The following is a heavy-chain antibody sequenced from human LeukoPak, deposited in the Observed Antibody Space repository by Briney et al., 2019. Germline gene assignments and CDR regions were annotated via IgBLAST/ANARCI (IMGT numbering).Heavy chain of an antibody. CDR1: GGTFSSYA. Sequence: SVKVSCKASGGTFSSYAISWVRQAPGQGLEWMGGIIPIFGTANYAQKLQGRVTMTTDTSTSTAYMELRSLRSDDTAVYYCARKSSSWSLYYYYGMDVWGQGTTVTVSS. CDR2: IIPIFGTA. V-gene: IGHV1-69*05. D-gene: IGHD6-13*01. J-gene: IGHJ6*02. CDR3: ARKSSSWSLYYYYGMDV.